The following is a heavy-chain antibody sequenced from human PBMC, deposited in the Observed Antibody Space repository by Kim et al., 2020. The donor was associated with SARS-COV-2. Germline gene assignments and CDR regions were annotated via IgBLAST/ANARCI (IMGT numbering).Heavy chain of an antibody. CDR2: ISGSGGST. Sequence: GGSLRLSCAASGFTFSSYAMSWVRQAPGKGLEWVSAISGSGGSTYYADSVKGRFIISRDNSKNTLYLQMNSLRAEDTAVYYCAKSYEEQWRVKDYWGQGTLVTVSS. CDR3: AKSYEEQWRVKDY. D-gene: IGHD6-19*01. V-gene: IGHV3-23*01. CDR1: GFTFSSYA. J-gene: IGHJ4*02.